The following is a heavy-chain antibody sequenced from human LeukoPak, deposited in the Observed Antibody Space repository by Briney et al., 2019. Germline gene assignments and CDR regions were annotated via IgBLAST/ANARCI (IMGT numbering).Heavy chain of an antibody. V-gene: IGHV3-23*01. J-gene: IGHJ6*03. CDR3: AKDSGGTYFFYYYYMDV. D-gene: IGHD1-26*01. CDR1: GFSFSTYA. Sequence: SLRLSCAASGFSFSTYAMSWVRQAPGKGLEWVSAISDGGATIYYADSVKGRFTVSRDNSKNTLYLQMNSLRAEDTAVYYCAKDSGGTYFFYYYYMDVWGKGTTVTVS. CDR2: ISDGGATI.